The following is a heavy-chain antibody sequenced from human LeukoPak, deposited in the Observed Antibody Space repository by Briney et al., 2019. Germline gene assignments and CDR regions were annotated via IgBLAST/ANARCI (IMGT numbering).Heavy chain of an antibody. CDR1: GGSISSGGYY. J-gene: IGHJ5*02. Sequence: SETLSLTCTVSGGSISSGGYYWSWIRQPPGKGLEWIGYIYHSGSTYYNPSLKSRVTISVDRSKNQFSLKLSSVTAADTAVYYCAKWLAAPYEWFDPWGQGTLVTVSS. V-gene: IGHV4-30-2*01. CDR3: AKWLAAPYEWFDP. CDR2: IYHSGST. D-gene: IGHD2-8*01.